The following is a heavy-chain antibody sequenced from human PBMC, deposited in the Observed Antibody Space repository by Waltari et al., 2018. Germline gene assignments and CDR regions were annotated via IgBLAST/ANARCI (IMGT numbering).Heavy chain of an antibody. J-gene: IGHJ6*02. Sequence: VQLQESGPGLVKPSETLSLTCTVSGGSISTSKYYWGWIRQTPGKGLEWVSLISWDGGSTYYADSVKGRFTISRDNSKNSLYLQMNSLRTEDTALYYCAKDIKSSSWSYYGMDVWGQGTTVTVSS. CDR2: ISWDGGST. V-gene: IGHV3-43*02. D-gene: IGHD6-13*01. CDR1: GGSISTSKY. CDR3: AKDIKSSSWSYYGMDV.